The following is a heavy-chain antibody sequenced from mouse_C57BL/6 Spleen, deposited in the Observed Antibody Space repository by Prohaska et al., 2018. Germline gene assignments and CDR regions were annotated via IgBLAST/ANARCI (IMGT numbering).Heavy chain of an antibody. D-gene: IGHD1-1*02. CDR1: GFTFSGFW. CDR3: MRYGSYWYFDV. Sequence: EVQLLETGGGLVQPGGSRGLSCEGSGFTFSGFWMSWVRQTPGKTLEWMGDINSDGSAINYAPSIKDRFTSFRDNDKSTLYLQMSNVRSEDTATYFCMRYGSYWYFDVWGTGTTVTVSS. V-gene: IGHV11-2*01. CDR2: INSDGSAI. J-gene: IGHJ1*03.